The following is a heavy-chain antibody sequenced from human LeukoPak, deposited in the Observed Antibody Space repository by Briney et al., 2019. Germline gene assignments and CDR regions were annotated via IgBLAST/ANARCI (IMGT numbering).Heavy chain of an antibody. CDR2: ISGSGGST. CDR3: ARDKIVVVVSTTLPDI. Sequence: GGSLRLSCAASGFIFSNYAMSWVRQLPGKGLGWVSAISGSGGSTFYADSVQGRFTISRDNSKNTLYLQLNSLRVEDTALYYCARDKIVVVVSTTLPDIWGQGTMVTVSS. CDR1: GFIFSNYA. D-gene: IGHD2-15*01. J-gene: IGHJ3*02. V-gene: IGHV3-23*01.